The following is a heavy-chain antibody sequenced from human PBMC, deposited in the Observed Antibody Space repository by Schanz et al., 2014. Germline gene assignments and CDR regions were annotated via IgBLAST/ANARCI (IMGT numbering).Heavy chain of an antibody. J-gene: IGHJ3*02. CDR3: ARKMKLGVCGGKGHDTLDI. V-gene: IGHV3-74*02. Sequence: EVQLMESGGGLVKPGGSLRLSCAASGFTFSSHWMHWVRQDPGKGLVWVARINSVGSNTDYADSVTGRFTISRDNAKNTLYLQMNTLRAEDAAVYYCARKMKLGVCGGKGHDTLDIWGQGTMVTVSS. D-gene: IGHD2-15*01. CDR2: INSVGSNT. CDR1: GFTFSSHW.